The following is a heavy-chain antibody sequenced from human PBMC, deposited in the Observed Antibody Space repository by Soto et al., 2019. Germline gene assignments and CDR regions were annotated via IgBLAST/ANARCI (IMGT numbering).Heavy chain of an antibody. CDR2: IYYSGST. Sequence: SETLSLTCTVSGGSISSRGYYWGWIRQPPGKGLEWIGTIYYSGSTYYNPSLKSRVTISVDTSKNQFSLKLSSVTAADTAVYYCARDVSPTYWGQGMLVTVSS. CDR3: ARDVSPTY. J-gene: IGHJ4*02. V-gene: IGHV4-39*02. CDR1: GGSISSRGYY.